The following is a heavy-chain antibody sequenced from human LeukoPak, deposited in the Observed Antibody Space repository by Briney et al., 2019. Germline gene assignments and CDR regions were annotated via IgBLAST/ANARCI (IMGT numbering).Heavy chain of an antibody. J-gene: IGHJ1*01. CDR2: IKSKSDGGTT. D-gene: IGHD3-16*01. Sequence: GGSLRLSCVASGFTFSNAWMNWVRQAPGKGLEWVGRIKSKSDGGTTDYAAPVKGKFTISRDDSKNTLYLQMNSLKSEDTAVYYYTTGGGVYDYVSLHWGQGTLVTVSS. V-gene: IGHV3-15*01. CDR1: GFTFSNAW. CDR3: TTGGGVYDYVSLH.